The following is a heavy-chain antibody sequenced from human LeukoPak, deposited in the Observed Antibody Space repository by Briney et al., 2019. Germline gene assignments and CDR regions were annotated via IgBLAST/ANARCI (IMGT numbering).Heavy chain of an antibody. CDR1: GGSISSGGYS. D-gene: IGHD4-17*01. J-gene: IGHJ4*02. CDR3: ARGGTVTTLDY. Sequence: SQTLSLTCAVSGGSISSGGYSWSWIRQPPGKGLEWIGYIYHSGSTYYNPSLKSRVTISVDRSENQFSLKLSSVTAADTAVYYCARGGTVTTLDYWGQGTLVTVSS. V-gene: IGHV4-30-2*01. CDR2: IYHSGST.